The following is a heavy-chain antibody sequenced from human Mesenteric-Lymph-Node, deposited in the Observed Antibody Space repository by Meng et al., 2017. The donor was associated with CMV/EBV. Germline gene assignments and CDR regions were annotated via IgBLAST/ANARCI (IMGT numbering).Heavy chain of an antibody. V-gene: IGHV1-18*01. D-gene: IGHD2-2*01. CDR2: INTYKGNT. CDR3: ARGIVVVPAARDYYYYYGMDV. J-gene: IGHJ6*02. Sequence: ASVKVSCKASGYIFTNYGISWVRQAPGQGLEWMGWINTYKGNTYYAQKLQGRVTMTTHTSTSTAYLELRSLRSDDTAVYYCARGIVVVPAARDYYYYYGMDVWGQGTTVTVSS. CDR1: GYIFTNYG.